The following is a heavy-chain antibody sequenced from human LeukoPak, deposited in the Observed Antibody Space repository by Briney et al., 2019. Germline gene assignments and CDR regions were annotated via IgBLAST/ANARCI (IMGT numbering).Heavy chain of an antibody. CDR3: ARAIFSRGWYLVDY. Sequence: KPGGSLRLSCAASGFPFSSYSMNWVRRAPGRGLEWVSSISTRIDYMYYADSVKGRFTISRDNAKNSLYLQMNSLRAEDTAVYYCARAIFSRGWYLVDYWGQGTLVTASS. CDR1: GFPFSSYS. CDR2: ISTRIDYM. D-gene: IGHD6-19*01. V-gene: IGHV3-21*01. J-gene: IGHJ4*02.